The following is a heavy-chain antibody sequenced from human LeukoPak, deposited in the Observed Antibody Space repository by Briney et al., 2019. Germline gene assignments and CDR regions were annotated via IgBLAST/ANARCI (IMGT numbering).Heavy chain of an antibody. J-gene: IGHJ4*02. CDR2: ISYDGSNK. CDR3: ARARGSSWYYDY. Sequence: PGGSLRLSCAASGFTFSSYGMHWVRQAPGKGLEWVAVISYDGSNKYYADSVKGRFTISRDNSKNTLYLQMNSLRAEDTAVYYCARARGSSWYYDYWGQGTLVTVSS. CDR1: GFTFSSYG. D-gene: IGHD6-13*01. V-gene: IGHV3-30*03.